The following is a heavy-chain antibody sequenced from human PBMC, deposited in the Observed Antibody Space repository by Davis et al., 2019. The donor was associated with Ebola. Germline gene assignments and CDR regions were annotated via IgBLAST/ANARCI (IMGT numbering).Heavy chain of an antibody. CDR3: ARQNAATEVYDY. V-gene: IGHV4-59*08. CDR2: IHYSGNT. Sequence: SETLSLTCTVSGGSISSYYWSWIRQPPGKGLEWIGYIHYSGNTNYNPSLKSRVTISKDTSKNQFSLKLSSVTAADTAVYYCARQNAATEVYDYWGQGTLVTVSS. D-gene: IGHD1-1*01. CDR1: GGSISSYY. J-gene: IGHJ4*02.